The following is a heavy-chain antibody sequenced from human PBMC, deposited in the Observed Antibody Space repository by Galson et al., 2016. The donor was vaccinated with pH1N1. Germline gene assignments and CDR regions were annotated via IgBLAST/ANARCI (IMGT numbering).Heavy chain of an antibody. CDR2: ISYDGSDK. Sequence: SLRLSCAASGFSFRRYGMHWVRQAPGKGLEWVAGISYDGSDKYYADSVKGRFTVSRDNSKNTLFLQMNSLRAEDTAIYYCARDSSLWSAEWELFDYWGQGTLVTASS. D-gene: IGHD1-26*01. CDR1: GFSFRRYG. CDR3: ARDSSLWSAEWELFDY. V-gene: IGHV3-30*03. J-gene: IGHJ4*02.